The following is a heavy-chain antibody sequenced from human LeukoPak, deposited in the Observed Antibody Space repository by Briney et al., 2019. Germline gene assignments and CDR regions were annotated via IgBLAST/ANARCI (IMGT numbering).Heavy chain of an antibody. Sequence: GSLRLSCAASGFTFSSYGMHWVRQAPGKGLEWVAVIWYDGSNKYYADSVKGRFTISRDNSKNTLYLQMNSLRAEDTAVYYCARTPGSTSCLDYWGQGTLVTVSS. CDR3: ARTPGSTSCLDY. D-gene: IGHD2-2*01. J-gene: IGHJ4*02. V-gene: IGHV3-33*01. CDR1: GFTFSSYG. CDR2: IWYDGSNK.